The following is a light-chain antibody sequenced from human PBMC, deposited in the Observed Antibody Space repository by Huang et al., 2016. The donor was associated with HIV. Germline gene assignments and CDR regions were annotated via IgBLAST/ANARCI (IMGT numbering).Light chain of an antibody. CDR3: QQSYSTLQVT. J-gene: IGKJ3*01. Sequence: DIHMTQSPSSLSASVGDRVTITCRTRQSIRNVLNWYHQKPGKAPKLLIYGACSLQSGGPSRFSGGGSGTDFTLTINSLQPEDFATYYCQQSYSTLQVTFGPGTKVGI. V-gene: IGKV1-39*01. CDR1: QSIRNV. CDR2: GAC.